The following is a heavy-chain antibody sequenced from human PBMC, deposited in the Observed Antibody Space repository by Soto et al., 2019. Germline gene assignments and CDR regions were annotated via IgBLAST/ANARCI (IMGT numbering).Heavy chain of an antibody. CDR2: FFSDAER. Sequence: QVTLKESGPVLVKPTETLTLTCTVSGFSLSNPRMGVSWIRQPPGKPLEWLAHFFSDAERSYSASMQSRLTMSTDTSGSQVVLTMTNMDPEDTATYFCARMDGDYNYYAMDVWGQGTTVTVSS. CDR3: ARMDGDYNYYAMDV. V-gene: IGHV2-26*01. D-gene: IGHD4-17*01. J-gene: IGHJ6*02. CDR1: GFSLSNPRMG.